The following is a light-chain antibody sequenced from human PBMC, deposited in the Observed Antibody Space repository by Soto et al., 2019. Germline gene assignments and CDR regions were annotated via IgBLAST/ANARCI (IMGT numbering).Light chain of an antibody. J-gene: IGKJ4*01. CDR3: QQYYSYLLT. Sequence: AIRMTQSPSSLSASTGDRVTITCRASQGISSYLAWYQQKPGKAPKLLIYAASTLQSGVPSRFSGSGSGTDFTLTISCLQSEDFATYYRQQYYSYLLTFGGGTKVEIK. CDR1: QGISSY. CDR2: AAS. V-gene: IGKV1-8*01.